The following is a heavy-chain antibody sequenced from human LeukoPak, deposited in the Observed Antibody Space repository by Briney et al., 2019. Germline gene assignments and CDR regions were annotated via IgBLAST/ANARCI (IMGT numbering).Heavy chain of an antibody. V-gene: IGHV3-23*01. Sequence: GGSLRLSCAASGFTFSRHGINWVRQAPGKGLEWVSGITPSGSISYYADSVKGRFTISRDNSKNTLYLQMNSLRAEDTAVYYCARWGETSWPYFDFWGQGTLVTVSS. CDR2: ITPSGSIS. J-gene: IGHJ4*02. D-gene: IGHD2-2*01. CDR1: GFTFSRHG. CDR3: ARWGETSWPYFDF.